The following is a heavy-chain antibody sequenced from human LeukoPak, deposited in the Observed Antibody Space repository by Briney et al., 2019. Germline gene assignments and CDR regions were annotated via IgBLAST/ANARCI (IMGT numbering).Heavy chain of an antibody. CDR1: GGSISSSNW. CDR2: IYYSGST. J-gene: IGHJ4*02. CDR3: ASHHVSGSYYHLDY. D-gene: IGHD1-26*01. Sequence: SGTLSLTCAVSGGSISSSNWWSWVRQPPGKGLEWIGYIYYSGSTNYNPSLKSRVTISVDTSKNQFSLKLSSVTAADTAVYYCASHHVSGSYYHLDYSGQGTLVTVSS. V-gene: IGHV4-4*02.